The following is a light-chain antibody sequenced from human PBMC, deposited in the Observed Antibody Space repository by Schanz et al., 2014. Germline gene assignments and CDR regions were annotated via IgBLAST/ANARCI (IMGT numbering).Light chain of an antibody. CDR3: SSYAGSNNLV. CDR2: DDD. J-gene: IGLJ2*01. CDR1: NIGDKS. V-gene: IGLV3-21*02. Sequence: SYELTQPPSVSVAPGQTARLPCGGNNIGDKSVHWYQQKPGQAPVLVLFDDDDRPSWIPERFSGSNSGNTASLTVSGLQAEDEADYYCSSYAGSNNLVFGGGTKLTVL.